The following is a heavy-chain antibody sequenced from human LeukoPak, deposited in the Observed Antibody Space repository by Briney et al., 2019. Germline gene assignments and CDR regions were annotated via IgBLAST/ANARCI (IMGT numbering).Heavy chain of an antibody. CDR3: ARDPVYYGSGSYSRFDP. Sequence: GGSLRLSCAASGFTFSSYAMHWVRQAPGKGLEWVAVISYDGSSKYYADSVKGRFTISRDNSKNTLYLQMNSLRAEDTAVYYCARDPVYYGSGSYSRFDPWGQGTLVTVSS. D-gene: IGHD3-10*01. V-gene: IGHV3-30*04. J-gene: IGHJ5*02. CDR2: ISYDGSSK. CDR1: GFTFSSYA.